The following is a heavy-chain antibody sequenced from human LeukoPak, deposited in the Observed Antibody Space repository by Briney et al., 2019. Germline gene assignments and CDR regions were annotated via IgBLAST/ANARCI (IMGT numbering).Heavy chain of an antibody. V-gene: IGHV3-9*01. CDR1: GLPFDDHS. CDR2: ISWHSGRI. Sequence: SLRLSCAASGLPFDDHSMHWVRHAPGKALEWVLGISWHSGRIGYADFVKGRFTICRDNGKNSLYLQMNSLRAEDTALYYCAKDLYGSGRDYMDVWGKETTVTISS. J-gene: IGHJ6*03. CDR3: AKDLYGSGRDYMDV. D-gene: IGHD3-10*01.